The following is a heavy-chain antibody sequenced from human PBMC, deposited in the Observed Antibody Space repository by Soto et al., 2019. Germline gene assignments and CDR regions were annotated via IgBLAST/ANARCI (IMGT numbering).Heavy chain of an antibody. CDR2: INHSGST. Sequence: PSETLSLTCAVYGGSFSGYYWSWIRQPPGKGLEWIGEINHSGSTNYNPSLKSRVTISVDTSKNQFSLKLSSVTAADTAVYYCASLLTIFGGTRPDWGQGTLVTVS. CDR3: ASLLTIFGGTRPD. J-gene: IGHJ4*02. CDR1: GGSFSGYY. V-gene: IGHV4-34*01. D-gene: IGHD3-3*01.